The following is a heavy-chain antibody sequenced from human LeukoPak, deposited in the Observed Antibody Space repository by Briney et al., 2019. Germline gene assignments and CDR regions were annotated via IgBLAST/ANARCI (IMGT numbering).Heavy chain of an antibody. CDR3: ARGGWDMVRGVMGPYYYYYMDV. D-gene: IGHD3-10*01. CDR1: GYTFTTDG. V-gene: IGHV1-69*13. J-gene: IGHJ6*03. Sequence: GASVKVSCKTSGYTFTTDGISWVRQAPGQGLEWMGGIIPIFGTTNYAQKFQSRVTITADESTSTAYMELSSLRSEDTAVYYCARGGWDMVRGVMGPYYYYYMDVWGKGTTVTISS. CDR2: IIPIFGTT.